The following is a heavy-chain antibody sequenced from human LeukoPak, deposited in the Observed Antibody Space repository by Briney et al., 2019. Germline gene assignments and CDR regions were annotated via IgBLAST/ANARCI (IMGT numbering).Heavy chain of an antibody. Sequence: GGSLTLSCAASGLTFRPYGMPWVRQAPARGPGWVALILNDGNTKHYADSVRGRFTISRDNSKNALYLQMNSLRAEDTAVYYCARDIGDCSSGSCYSDYFDYWGQGTLVTVSS. CDR1: GLTFRPYG. CDR3: ARDIGDCSSGSCYSDYFDY. J-gene: IGHJ4*02. CDR2: ILNDGNTK. V-gene: IGHV3-33*01. D-gene: IGHD2-15*01.